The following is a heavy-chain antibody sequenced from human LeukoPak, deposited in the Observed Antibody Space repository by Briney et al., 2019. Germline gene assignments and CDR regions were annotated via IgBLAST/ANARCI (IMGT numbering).Heavy chain of an antibody. D-gene: IGHD6-13*01. Sequence: PGGSLRLSRAASGFTFSDYYMSWIRQAPGKGLEWVSYISSSGSTIYYADSVKGRFTISRDNAKNSLYLQMNSLRAEDTAVYYCASRRGIAAAGTVLIWGQGTMVTVSS. CDR1: GFTFSDYY. V-gene: IGHV3-11*01. CDR3: ASRRGIAAAGTVLI. CDR2: ISSSGSTI. J-gene: IGHJ3*02.